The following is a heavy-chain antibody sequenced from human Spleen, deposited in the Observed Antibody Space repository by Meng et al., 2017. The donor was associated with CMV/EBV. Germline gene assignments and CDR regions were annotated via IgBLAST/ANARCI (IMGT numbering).Heavy chain of an antibody. Sequence: GESLKISCGGSGFTFSDYPMSWVRQAPGKGLEWVSSISSSSSYIYYADSVKGRFTISRDNAKNSLYLQMNSLRAEDTAVYYCAKSYSNYAYYYYGMDVWGQGTTVTVSS. CDR3: AKSYSNYAYYYYGMDV. CDR1: GFTFSDYP. J-gene: IGHJ6*02. CDR2: ISSSSSYI. V-gene: IGHV3-21*01. D-gene: IGHD4-11*01.